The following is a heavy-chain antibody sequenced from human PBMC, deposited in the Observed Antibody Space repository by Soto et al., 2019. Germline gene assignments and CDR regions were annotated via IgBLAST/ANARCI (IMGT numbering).Heavy chain of an antibody. V-gene: IGHV4-39*01. CDR1: GGSISSSSYY. D-gene: IGHD6-13*01. J-gene: IGHJ4*02. CDR3: ARRHSSSWYDYFDY. Sequence: TSETLSLTCTVSGGSISSSSYYWGWIRQPPGKGLEWIGSIYYSGSTYYNPSLKSRVTISVDTSKNQFSLKLSSVTAADTAVYYCARRHSSSWYDYFDYWGQGTLVTVSS. CDR2: IYYSGST.